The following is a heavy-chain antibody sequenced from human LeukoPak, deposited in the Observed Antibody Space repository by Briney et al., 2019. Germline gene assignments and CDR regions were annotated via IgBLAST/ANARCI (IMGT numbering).Heavy chain of an antibody. CDR3: ARLARNYYGSGSYYLNWFDP. D-gene: IGHD3-10*01. CDR2: INHSGST. V-gene: IGHV4-38-2*02. J-gene: IGHJ5*02. CDR1: GYSISSGYY. Sequence: SETLSPTCTVSGYSISSGYYWSWIRQPPGKGLEWIGEINHSGSTNYNPSLKSRVTISVDTSKNQFSLKLSSVTAADTAVYYCARLARNYYGSGSYYLNWFDPWGQGTLVTVSS.